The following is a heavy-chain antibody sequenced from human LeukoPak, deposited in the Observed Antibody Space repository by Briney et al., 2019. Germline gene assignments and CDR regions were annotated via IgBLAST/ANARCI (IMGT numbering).Heavy chain of an antibody. J-gene: IGHJ4*02. Sequence: GGSLRLSCAASGFTFSSYGMHWVRQAPGKGLERVAVISYDGSNKYYADSVKGRFTISRDNSKNTLYLQMNSLRAEDTAVYYCAKDFYPVAVAGTFDYWGQGTLVTVSS. V-gene: IGHV3-30*18. D-gene: IGHD6-19*01. CDR1: GFTFSSYG. CDR2: ISYDGSNK. CDR3: AKDFYPVAVAGTFDY.